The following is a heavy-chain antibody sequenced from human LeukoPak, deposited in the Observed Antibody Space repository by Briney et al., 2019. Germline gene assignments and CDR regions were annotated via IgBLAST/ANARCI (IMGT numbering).Heavy chain of an antibody. CDR3: ARVVVVPAARGRPDAFDI. V-gene: IGHV4-34*01. CDR1: GGSFSGYY. CDR2: INHSGST. D-gene: IGHD2-2*01. Sequence: SETLSLTCAVYGGSFSGYYWSWLRQPPGKGLEWIGEINHSGSTNYNPSLTSRVTISVDTSKNQFSLKLSSVTAADTAVYYCARVVVVPAARGRPDAFDIWGQGTMVTVSS. J-gene: IGHJ3*02.